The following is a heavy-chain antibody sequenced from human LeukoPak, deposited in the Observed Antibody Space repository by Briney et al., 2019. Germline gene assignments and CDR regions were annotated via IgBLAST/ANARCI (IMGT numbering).Heavy chain of an antibody. J-gene: IGHJ6*04. CDR2: ISSSGSTI. CDR1: GFTFRSYE. CDR3: AELGITMIGGV. D-gene: IGHD3-10*02. Sequence: GGSLRLSCVASGFTFRSYEMNWVRQAPGKGLEWVSYISSSGSTIYYADSVKGRFTISRDNAKNSLYLQMNSLRAEDTAVYYCAELGITMIGGVWGKGTTVTISS. V-gene: IGHV3-48*03.